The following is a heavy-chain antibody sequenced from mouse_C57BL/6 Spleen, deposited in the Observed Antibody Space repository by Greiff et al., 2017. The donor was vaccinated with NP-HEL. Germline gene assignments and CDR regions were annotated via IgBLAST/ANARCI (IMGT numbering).Heavy chain of an antibody. D-gene: IGHD3-2*02. CDR1: GYTFTSYG. CDR2: IYPRSGNT. CDR3: AREEGQLRPCFEY. J-gene: IGHJ2*01. V-gene: IGHV1-81*01. Sequence: QVQLKESGAELARPGASVKLSCKASGYTFTSYGISWVKQRTGQGLEWIGEIYPRSGNTYYNEKFKGKATLTADKSSSTAYMGLRSLTSEDSAVYFCAREEGQLRPCFEYWGQGTTLTVSS.